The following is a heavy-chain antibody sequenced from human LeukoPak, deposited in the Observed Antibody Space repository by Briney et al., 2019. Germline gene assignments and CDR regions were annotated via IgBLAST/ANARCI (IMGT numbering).Heavy chain of an antibody. D-gene: IGHD1-14*01. J-gene: IGHJ4*02. CDR2: MNPNSGNT. V-gene: IGHV1-8*01. CDR3: ATDIRTYDY. Sequence: ASVKVSCKASGYTFTSYDINWVRQATGQGLEWMGWMNPNSGNTGYAQKFQGRVTMTEDTSTDTAYMELSSLRSEDTAVYYCATDIRTYDYWGQGTLVTVSS. CDR1: GYTFTSYD.